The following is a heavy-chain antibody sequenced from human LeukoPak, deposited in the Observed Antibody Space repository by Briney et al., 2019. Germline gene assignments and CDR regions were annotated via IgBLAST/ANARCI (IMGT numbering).Heavy chain of an antibody. CDR3: AKVETAAAATLRGFDY. CDR1: GFTFSNYA. J-gene: IGHJ4*02. CDR2: ISGSGGST. Sequence: GGSLRLSCAASGFTFSNYAMTWVRQAPGKGLEWVSAISGSGGSTYYADSVKGRFTISRDNSKNTLCLQMNSLRAEDTAVYYCAKVETAAAATLRGFDYWGQGTLVTVSS. V-gene: IGHV3-23*01. D-gene: IGHD6-13*01.